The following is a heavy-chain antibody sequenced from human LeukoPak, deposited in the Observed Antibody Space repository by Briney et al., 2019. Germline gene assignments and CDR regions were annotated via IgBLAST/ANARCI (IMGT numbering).Heavy chain of an antibody. V-gene: IGHV4-4*07. CDR3: ARDDGYYYDRSGYYGY. D-gene: IGHD3-22*01. Sequence: PSETLSLTCTVSGGSISSYYWSWIRQPAGKGLEWIGRIYTSGSTNYNPSLKSRVTMSVDTSKNQFSLKLSSVTAADTAVYYRARDDGYYYDRSGYYGYWGQGTLVTVSS. CDR2: IYTSGST. CDR1: GGSISSYY. J-gene: IGHJ4*02.